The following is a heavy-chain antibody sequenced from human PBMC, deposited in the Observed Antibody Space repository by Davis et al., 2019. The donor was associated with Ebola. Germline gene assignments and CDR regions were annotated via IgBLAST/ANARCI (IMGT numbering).Heavy chain of an antibody. CDR2: ISGSVGST. D-gene: IGHD4-23*01. V-gene: IGHV3-23*01. Sequence: GGSLRLSCAASGFTFSTYAMTWVRQAPGKGLEWVSAISGSVGSTYYADSVKGRFTISRDNSKNTLYLQMNSLRAEDTAVYYCARAGFTVVTPVGYWGQGTLVTVSS. J-gene: IGHJ4*02. CDR1: GFTFSTYA. CDR3: ARAGFTVVTPVGY.